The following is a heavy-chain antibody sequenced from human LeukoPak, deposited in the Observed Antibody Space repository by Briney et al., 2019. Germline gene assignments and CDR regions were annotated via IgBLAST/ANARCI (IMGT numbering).Heavy chain of an antibody. D-gene: IGHD4-17*01. CDR2: ISGSGGST. CDR1: GFTFSSYA. V-gene: IGHV3-23*01. J-gene: IGHJ4*02. Sequence: GGSLRLSCAASGFTFSSYAMSWVRQAPGKGLEWVSAISGSGGSTYYADSVKGRFTISRDNSKNTLNLQMNSLRAEDTAVYYCAKDDYGDYVFDYWGQGTLVTVSS. CDR3: AKDDYGDYVFDY.